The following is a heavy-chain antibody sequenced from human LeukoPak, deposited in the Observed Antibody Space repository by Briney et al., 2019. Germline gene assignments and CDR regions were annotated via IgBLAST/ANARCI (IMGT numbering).Heavy chain of an antibody. Sequence: SETLSLTCAVSGGSISSSNWWSWIRQPPGKGLEWIGYIYYSGSTYYNPSLKSRLTISVDTSKNQFSLKLSSVTAADTAVYYCARVYCSGGSCLDAFDIWGQGTMVTVSS. CDR3: ARVYCSGGSCLDAFDI. V-gene: IGHV4-30-4*07. J-gene: IGHJ3*02. D-gene: IGHD2-15*01. CDR2: IYYSGST. CDR1: GGSISSSNW.